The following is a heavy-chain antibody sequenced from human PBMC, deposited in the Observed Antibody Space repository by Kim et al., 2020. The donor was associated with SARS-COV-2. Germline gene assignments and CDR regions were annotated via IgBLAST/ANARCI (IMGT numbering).Heavy chain of an antibody. D-gene: IGHD1-26*01. Sequence: YAAPVKGRFTNPRDNSKNTLYLQMNSLRAEDTAVYYCAKSWGATHPALDYWGQGTLVTVSS. V-gene: IGHV3-23*01. CDR3: AKSWGATHPALDY. J-gene: IGHJ4*02.